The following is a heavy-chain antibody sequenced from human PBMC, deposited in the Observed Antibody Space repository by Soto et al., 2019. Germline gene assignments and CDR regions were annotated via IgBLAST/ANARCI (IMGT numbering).Heavy chain of an antibody. D-gene: IGHD6-19*01. J-gene: IGHJ4*02. CDR1: GGSISSSSYY. CDR2: IYYSGST. V-gene: IGHV4-39*01. Sequence: QLQLQESGPGLVKPSETLSLTCTVSGGSISSSSYYWGWIRQPPGKGLEWIGSIYYSGSTYYTPPLKSRVPIPVDTSKTPSSLKRGSVPAAAPAVYYGATHAVHSSGFTDYWGQGTLVTVSS. CDR3: ATHAVHSSGFTDY.